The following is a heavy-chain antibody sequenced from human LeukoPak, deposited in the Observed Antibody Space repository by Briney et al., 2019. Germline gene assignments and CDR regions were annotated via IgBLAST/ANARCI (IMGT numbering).Heavy chain of an antibody. D-gene: IGHD2-2*01. CDR2: TYYRSKRYN. CDR3: ARDRAVRLSTTSSSAFDI. CDR1: GDSVSSNSAA. J-gene: IGHJ3*02. V-gene: IGHV6-1*01. Sequence: SQTLSLTCAISGDSVSSNSAAWNWIRQSPSRGLEWLGRTYYRSKRYNDYAVSVKSRITINPDTSKNQFSLQLNSVTPEDTAVYYCARDRAVRLSTTSSSAFDIWGQGTMVTVSS.